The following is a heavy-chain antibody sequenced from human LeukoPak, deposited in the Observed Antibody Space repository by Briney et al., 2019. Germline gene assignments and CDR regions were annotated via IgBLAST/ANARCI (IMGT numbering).Heavy chain of an antibody. CDR2: ISYDGSNK. CDR3: ARDNDYVYGMDV. J-gene: IGHJ6*02. CDR1: GFTFSSYA. Sequence: PGRSLRLSCAASGFTFSSYAMHWVRQAPGKGLEWVAVISYDGSNKYYADSVKGRFTISRDNSKNTLYLQMNSLRAEDTAVYYCARDNDYVYGMDVWGQGTTVTVSS. V-gene: IGHV3-30*04.